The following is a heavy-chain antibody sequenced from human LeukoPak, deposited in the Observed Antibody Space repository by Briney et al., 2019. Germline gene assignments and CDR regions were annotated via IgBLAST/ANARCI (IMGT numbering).Heavy chain of an antibody. CDR2: INPDGSIT. Sequence: GGSLRLSCAASGFTFSNYWMHWFRQAPGKGLVWVSRINPDGSITTYADSVKGRFTISRDNAKNTLYLQMNSLRAEDTAVYYCATPPFGYGPPWGQGTLVTVSS. D-gene: IGHD5-18*01. CDR1: GFTFSNYW. J-gene: IGHJ5*02. CDR3: ATPPFGYGPP. V-gene: IGHV3-74*01.